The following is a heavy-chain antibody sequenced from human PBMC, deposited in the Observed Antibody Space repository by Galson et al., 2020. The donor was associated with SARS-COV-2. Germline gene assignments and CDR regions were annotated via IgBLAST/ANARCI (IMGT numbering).Heavy chain of an antibody. J-gene: IGHJ4*02. Sequence: ASVKVSCKVSGYTLTELSMHWVRQAPGKGLEWMGGFDPEDGETIYAQKFQGRVTMTEDTSTDTAYMELSSLRSEDTAVYYCATVSPRSSGWQIFWGHYFDYWGQGTLVTVSS. CDR3: ATVSPRSSGWQIFWGHYFDY. CDR1: GYTLTELS. V-gene: IGHV1-24*01. D-gene: IGHD6-19*01. CDR2: FDPEDGET.